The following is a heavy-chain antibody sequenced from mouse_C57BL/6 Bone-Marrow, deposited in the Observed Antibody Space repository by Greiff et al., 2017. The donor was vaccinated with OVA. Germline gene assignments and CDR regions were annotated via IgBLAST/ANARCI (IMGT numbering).Heavy chain of an antibody. Sequence: EVQLQQSGPELVKPGASVKISCKASGYSFTGYYMNWVKQSPEKSLEWIGEINPSTGGTTYNQKFKAKATLTVDKSSITAYMQLKSLTSEDSAVYYCARDWGFAYWGQGTLVTVSA. D-gene: IGHD4-1*01. CDR1: GYSFTGYY. CDR3: ARDWGFAY. CDR2: INPSTGGT. J-gene: IGHJ3*01. V-gene: IGHV1-42*01.